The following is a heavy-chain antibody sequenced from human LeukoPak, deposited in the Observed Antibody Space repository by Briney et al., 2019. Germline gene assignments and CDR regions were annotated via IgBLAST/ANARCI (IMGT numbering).Heavy chain of an antibody. D-gene: IGHD3/OR15-3a*01. CDR1: GFTFSSYW. CDR3: ARDDGFSRYSY. CDR2: MNLDGSEK. J-gene: IGHJ4*02. Sequence: PGGSLRLSCAASGFTFSSYWMTWVRQAPGKGLEWVANMNLDGSEKYYVDSVKGRFIISRDNAKNSLFLQMNSLIAEDTAVYYCARDDGFSRYSYWGQGTLVTVSS. V-gene: IGHV3-7*01.